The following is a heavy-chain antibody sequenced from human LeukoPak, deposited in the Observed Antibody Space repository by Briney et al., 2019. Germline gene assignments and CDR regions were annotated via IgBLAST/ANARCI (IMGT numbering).Heavy chain of an antibody. J-gene: IGHJ4*02. D-gene: IGHD3-22*01. CDR1: GGSISSYY. V-gene: IGHV4-34*01. CDR2: INHSGST. Sequence: SETLSLTCTVSGGSISSYYWSWIRQPPGKGLEWIGEINHSGSTNYNPSPKSRVTISVDTSKNQFSLKLSSVTAADTAVYYCASVGDSSGYYTAASFDYWGQGTLVTVSS. CDR3: ASVGDSSGYYTAASFDY.